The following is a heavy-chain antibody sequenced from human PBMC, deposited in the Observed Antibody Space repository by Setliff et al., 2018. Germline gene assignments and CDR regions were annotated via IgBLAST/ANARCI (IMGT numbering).Heavy chain of an antibody. J-gene: IGHJ6*03. CDR2: IYVGGSA. CDR3: ARANKKLDYYYYYYMDV. D-gene: IGHD1-1*01. CDR1: GGSISSGSYY. Sequence: SETLSLTCTVSGGSISSGSYYWTWIRQPAGKGLEWIGRIYVGGSANYNPSIKSRVTISVDTSKNQFSLKLSSVTAADTAVYYCARANKKLDYYYYYYMDVWGKGTTVTVSS. V-gene: IGHV4-61*02.